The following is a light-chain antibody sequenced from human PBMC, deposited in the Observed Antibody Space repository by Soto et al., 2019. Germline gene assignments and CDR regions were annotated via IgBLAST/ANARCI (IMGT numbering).Light chain of an antibody. J-gene: IGKJ1*01. V-gene: IGKV1-39*01. CDR1: QSISSY. CDR3: PQRQSTLGT. CDR2: AAS. Sequence: INKSPSTLSGSVGDRVTITCRASQSISSYFNWYQQKPGKAPKLLIYAASSLQSGVPSRFSGSGSGTDFTLTISSLQPVFSATCHHPQRQSTLGTPGQGT.